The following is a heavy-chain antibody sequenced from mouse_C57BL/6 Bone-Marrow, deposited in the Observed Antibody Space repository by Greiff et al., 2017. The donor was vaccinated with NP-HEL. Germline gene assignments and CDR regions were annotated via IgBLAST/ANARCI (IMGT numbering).Heavy chain of an antibody. CDR1: GFTFSDYY. CDR2: ISNGGGST. D-gene: IGHD4-1*01. J-gene: IGHJ1*03. Sequence: EVKLMESGGGLVQPGGSLKLSCAASGFTFSDYYMYWVRQTPEKRLEWVAYISNGGGSTYYPDTVKGRFTISRDNAKNTLYLQMSRLKSEDTAMYYCARLTGWYFDVWGTGTTVTVSS. V-gene: IGHV5-12*01. CDR3: ARLTGWYFDV.